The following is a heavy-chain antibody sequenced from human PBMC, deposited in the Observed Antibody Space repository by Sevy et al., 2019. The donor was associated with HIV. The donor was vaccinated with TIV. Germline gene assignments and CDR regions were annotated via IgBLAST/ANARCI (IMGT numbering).Heavy chain of an antibody. CDR1: EFTVSSNY. J-gene: IGHJ6*02. V-gene: IGHV3-53*01. D-gene: IGHD2-15*01. CDR3: AREDIVLGEGNYYGMDV. Sequence: GESLKISCAASEFTVSSNYMSWVHQAPGKGLEWVSVIYSGGSTYYADSVKGRFTISRDNSQNTVYLQMNSLRAEDTAVYYCAREDIVLGEGNYYGMDVWGQGTTVTVSS. CDR2: IYSGGST.